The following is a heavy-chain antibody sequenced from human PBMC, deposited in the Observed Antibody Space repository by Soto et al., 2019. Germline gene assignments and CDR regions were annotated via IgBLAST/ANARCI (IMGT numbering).Heavy chain of an antibody. Sequence: QVQLQESGPGLVKPSQTLSLTCTVYGGSISSGGYYWSWIRQHPGKGLEWIGYIYYSGSTYYNPSDTSRVTISLATSKNQSSLKPTSVTAANTAVYYCASSVFPWGQGTLVTVSS. CDR1: GGSISSGGYY. D-gene: IGHD6-19*01. V-gene: IGHV4-31*03. CDR2: IYYSGST. CDR3: ASSVFP. J-gene: IGHJ5*02.